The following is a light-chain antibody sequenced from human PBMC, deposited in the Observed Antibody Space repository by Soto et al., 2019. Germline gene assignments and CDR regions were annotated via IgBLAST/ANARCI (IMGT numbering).Light chain of an antibody. CDR3: SSYAGSNNWV. CDR2: DVS. Sequence: QSVLTQPPSASGSPGQSVTISCTGTSSDVGGYNYVSWYQQYPGKAPKLMIYDVSKRPSGVPDRFSGSKSGNTASLTVSGLQAEDEADYYCSSYAGSNNWVFGGGTQLTVL. CDR1: SSDVGGYNY. J-gene: IGLJ7*01. V-gene: IGLV2-8*01.